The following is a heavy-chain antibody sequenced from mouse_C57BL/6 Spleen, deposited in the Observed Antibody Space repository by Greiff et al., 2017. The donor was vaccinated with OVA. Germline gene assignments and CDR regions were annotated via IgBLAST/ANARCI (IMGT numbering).Heavy chain of an antibody. CDR1: GFTFSSYA. D-gene: IGHD2-3*01. J-gene: IGHJ4*01. CDR2: ISDGGSYT. Sequence: EVQVVESGGGLVKPGGSLKLSCAASGFTFSSYAMSWVRQTPEKRLEWVATISDGGSYTYYPDNVKGRFTISRDNAKNNLYLQMSHLKSEDTAMYYCARAPRDGYYDAMDYWGQGTSVTVSS. V-gene: IGHV5-4*01. CDR3: ARAPRDGYYDAMDY.